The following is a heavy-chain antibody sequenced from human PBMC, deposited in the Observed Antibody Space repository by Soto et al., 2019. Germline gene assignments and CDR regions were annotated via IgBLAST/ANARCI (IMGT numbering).Heavy chain of an antibody. CDR1: GYSFTGYY. CDR2: INPNSGGT. J-gene: IGHJ6*02. Sequence: ASVRVSCKSSGYSFTGYYMHWVRQAPGQGLEWMGWINPNSGGTNYAQKFQGRVTMTRDTSISTAYMELSRLRSDDTAVYYCARTPAEGYYYGMDVWGQGTTVTVSS. V-gene: IGHV1-2*02. CDR3: ARTPAEGYYYGMDV.